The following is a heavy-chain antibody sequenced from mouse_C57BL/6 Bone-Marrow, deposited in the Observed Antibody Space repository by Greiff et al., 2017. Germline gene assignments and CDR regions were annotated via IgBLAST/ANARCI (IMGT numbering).Heavy chain of an antibody. CDR1: GYTFTSYD. CDR3: ARVGGRGYFDV. Sequence: VQGVESGPELVKPGASVKLSCKASGYTFTSYDINWVKQRPGQGLEWIGWIYPRDGSTKYNEKFKGKATLTVDTSSSTAYMELHSLTSEDSAVYFCARVGGRGYFDVWGTGTTVTVSS. CDR2: IYPRDGST. J-gene: IGHJ1*03. D-gene: IGHD1-1*02. V-gene: IGHV1-85*01.